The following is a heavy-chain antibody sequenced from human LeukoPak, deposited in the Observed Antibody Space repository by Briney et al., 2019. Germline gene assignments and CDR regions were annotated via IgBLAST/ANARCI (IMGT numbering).Heavy chain of an antibody. CDR3: AKESESEQQLVESGLPDY. V-gene: IGHV3-30*18. Sequence: GGSLRLSCAASGFTFSSYGMHWVRQAPGKGLEWVAVISYDGSNKYYADSVKGRFTISRDNSKNTLYLQMNSLRAEDTAVYYCAKESESEQQLVESGLPDYWGQGTLVTVSS. D-gene: IGHD6-13*01. CDR1: GFTFSSYG. J-gene: IGHJ4*02. CDR2: ISYDGSNK.